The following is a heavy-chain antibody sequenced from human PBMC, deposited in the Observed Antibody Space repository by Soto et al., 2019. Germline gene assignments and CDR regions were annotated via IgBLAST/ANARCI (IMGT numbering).Heavy chain of an antibody. CDR3: ARQAYHYDTNSFGY. CDR1: GYSFTTYW. CDR2: IYPGDSDI. V-gene: IGHV5-51*01. D-gene: IGHD3-22*01. J-gene: IGHJ4*02. Sequence: PGESLKISCKGSGYSFTTYWIGWVRQMPGKGLEWMGVIYPGDSDIRFSPSFQGQVTISADMSLSTAHLQWSSLRVSDTAMYYCARQAYHYDTNSFGYWGQGTLVTVSS.